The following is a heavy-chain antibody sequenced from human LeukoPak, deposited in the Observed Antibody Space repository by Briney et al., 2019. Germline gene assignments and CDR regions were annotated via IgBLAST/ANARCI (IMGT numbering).Heavy chain of an antibody. J-gene: IGHJ5*02. CDR2: IYSDDAT. CDR1: GFTFSSYS. Sequence: GGSLRLSCAASGFTFSSYSMNWVRQAPGKGLEWVSTIYSDDATNYGDSVKGRFTISRDNSRNTLDLQMNSLRVEDTAVYYCVRERFNNDYEAWGQGILVTVSS. CDR3: VRERFNNDYEA. V-gene: IGHV3-53*01. D-gene: IGHD3-22*01.